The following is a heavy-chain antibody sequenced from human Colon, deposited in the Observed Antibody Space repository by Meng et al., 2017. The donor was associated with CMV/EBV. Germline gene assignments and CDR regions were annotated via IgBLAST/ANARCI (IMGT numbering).Heavy chain of an antibody. J-gene: IGHJ5*02. D-gene: IGHD6-13*01. CDR2: IYTDGST. Sequence: GGSLRLSCAASGFTVSSNYMTWVRQAPGKGLEWVSVIYTDGSTHYADSVEGRFTISRDNSKNTLDLQMNNLRAEDTAVYYCARADGDGIASAGHHWGRGTLVTVSS. CDR1: GFTVSSNY. CDR3: ARADGDGIASAGHH. V-gene: IGHV3-66*01.